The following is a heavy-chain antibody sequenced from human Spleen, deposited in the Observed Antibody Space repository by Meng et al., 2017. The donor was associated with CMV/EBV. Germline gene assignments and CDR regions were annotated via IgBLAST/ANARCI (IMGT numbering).Heavy chain of an antibody. Sequence: SRYLFHSYVVGRLRQMPVTGLHLLGIIYPAASDTPYTPSFHRQLTISAHKSISTAYLQSSRLHASDTAMYYCARRGGRASYRLPIDYWGQGTLVTVSS. D-gene: IGHD3-16*02. V-gene: IGHV5-51*01. J-gene: IGHJ4*02. CDR3: ARRGGRASYRLPIDY. CDR1: RYLFHSYV. CDR2: IYPAASDT.